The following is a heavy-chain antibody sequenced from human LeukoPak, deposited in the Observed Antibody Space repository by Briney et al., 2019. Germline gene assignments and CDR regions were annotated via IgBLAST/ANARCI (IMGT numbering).Heavy chain of an antibody. V-gene: IGHV1-8*01. J-gene: IGHJ5*01. Sequence: ASVKVSCKASGYPFSTHDINWVRQATGQGLEWMGWMNPNSNTAGYAQKFQGRVAMTRDTSISTDYMELSSLRSEDTAVYYCATTRRLPLLGFDSWGRGTLVTVSS. CDR3: ATTRRLPLLGFDS. D-gene: IGHD2-15*01. CDR2: MNPNSNTA. CDR1: GYPFSTHD.